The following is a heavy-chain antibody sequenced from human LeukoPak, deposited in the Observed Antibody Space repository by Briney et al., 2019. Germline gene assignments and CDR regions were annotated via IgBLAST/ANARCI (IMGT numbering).Heavy chain of an antibody. J-gene: IGHJ4*02. CDR3: ARARHLAGISSTWWDN. CDR2: IDTAGDT. D-gene: IGHD6-13*01. Sequence: PGGSLRLSCAASGFIFSNFDMHWVRQCTGKGLEWVASIDTAGDTYYAGSVKGRFTISRENAKNSLYLQMNSLRAGDTAVYFCARARHLAGISSTWWDNWGQGTLVTVSS. V-gene: IGHV3-13*01. CDR1: GFIFSNFD.